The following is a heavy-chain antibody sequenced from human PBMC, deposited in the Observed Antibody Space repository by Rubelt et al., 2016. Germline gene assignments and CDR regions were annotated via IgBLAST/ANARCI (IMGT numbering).Heavy chain of an antibody. CDR1: GGSISSSSYY. V-gene: IGHV4-39*01. CDR2: IYYSGST. CDR3: AGLRRDGYNYPDLDY. Sequence: QLQLQESGPGLVKPSETLSLTCTVSGGSISSSSYYWGWIRQPPGKGLEWIGSIYYSGSTYYNPPLKSRVTISVDTSKNQFSLKLSSVTAADTAVYYCAGLRRDGYNYPDLDYWGQGTLVTVSS. D-gene: IGHD5-24*01. J-gene: IGHJ4*02.